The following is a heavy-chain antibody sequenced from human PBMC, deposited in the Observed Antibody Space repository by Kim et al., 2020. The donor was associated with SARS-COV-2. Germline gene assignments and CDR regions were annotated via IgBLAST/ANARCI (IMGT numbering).Heavy chain of an antibody. V-gene: IGHV3-73*01. CDR2: IRSKANSYAT. D-gene: IGHD3-16*01. CDR3: TRRGEDGMDV. CDR1: GFTFSGSA. J-gene: IGHJ6*02. Sequence: GGSLRLSCAASGFTFSGSAMHWVRQASGKGLEWVGRIRSKANSYATAYAASVKGRFTISRDDSKNTAYLQMNSLKTEDTAVYYCTRRGEDGMDVWGQGTTVTVSS.